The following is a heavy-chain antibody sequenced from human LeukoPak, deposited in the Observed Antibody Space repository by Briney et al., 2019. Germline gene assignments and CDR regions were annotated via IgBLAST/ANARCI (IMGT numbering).Heavy chain of an antibody. CDR1: GGTFSSYA. CDR3: ARDRSIDWFDP. V-gene: IGHV1-69*04. CDR2: IIPILGIA. D-gene: IGHD2/OR15-2a*01. J-gene: IGHJ5*02. Sequence: GASVKVSCKASGGTFSSYAISWVRQAPGQGLEWMGRIIPILGIANYAQKFQGRVTITADKSTSTAYMELSSLRSEDTAVYYCARDRSIDWFDPWGQGTLVTVSS.